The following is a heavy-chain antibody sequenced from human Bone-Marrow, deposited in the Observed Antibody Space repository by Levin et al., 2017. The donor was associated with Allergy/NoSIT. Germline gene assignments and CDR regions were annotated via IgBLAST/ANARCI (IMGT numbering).Heavy chain of an antibody. CDR1: GGSINSSNYY. J-gene: IGHJ4*02. D-gene: IGHD5-18*01. V-gene: IGHV4-39*01. Sequence: SCTVSGGSINSSNYYWGWIRQPPGKGLEWIGSMYYSGSTYYNPSLKSRVTISVDTSKNQFSLKLTSVTAADTAVYYCARGARGYSYGWGQGTLVTVSS. CDR2: MYYSGST. CDR3: ARGARGYSYG.